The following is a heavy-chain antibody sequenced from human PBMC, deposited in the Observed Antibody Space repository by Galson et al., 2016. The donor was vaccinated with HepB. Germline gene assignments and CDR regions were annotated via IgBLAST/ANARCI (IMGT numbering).Heavy chain of an antibody. J-gene: IGHJ1*01. CDR3: AKDRYLYGSNSGAAEYFQH. Sequence: SLRLSCAASGFTFSSYAMSWVRQAPGKGLEWVSAISGSGGSTYYADSVKGRFTISRDNSKNTLYLQMNSLRAEDTAVYYCAKDRYLYGSNSGAAEYFQHWGQGTLATVSS. V-gene: IGHV3-23*01. CDR1: GFTFSSYA. CDR2: ISGSGGST. D-gene: IGHD4-23*01.